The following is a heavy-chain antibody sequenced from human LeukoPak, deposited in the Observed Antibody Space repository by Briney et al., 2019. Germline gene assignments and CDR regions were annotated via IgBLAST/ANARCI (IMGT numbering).Heavy chain of an antibody. CDR2: IIPILGIA. J-gene: IGHJ4*02. CDR3: ARGEAEVGANDY. V-gene: IGHV1-69*04. CDR1: GGTFSSYA. Sequence: SVKVSCRASGGTFSSYAISWVRQAPGQGLEWMGRIIPILGIANYAQKFQGRVTITADKSTSTAYMELSSLRSEDTAVYYCARGEAEVGANDYWGQGTLVTVSS. D-gene: IGHD1-26*01.